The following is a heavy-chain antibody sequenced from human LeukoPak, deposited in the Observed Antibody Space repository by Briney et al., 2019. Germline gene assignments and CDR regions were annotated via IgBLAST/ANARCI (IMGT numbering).Heavy chain of an antibody. CDR1: GYTFTSYD. J-gene: IGHJ6*02. CDR2: MNPNSGNT. D-gene: IGHD3-9*01. V-gene: IGHV1-8*01. Sequence: ASVKVSCKASGYTFTSYDINWVRQATGQGLEWMGWMNPNSGNTGYAQKFQGRVTMTRNTSISTVYMELSSLRSEDTAVYYCARVDSPDWFHTLTYYYGMDVWGQGTTVTVSS. CDR3: ARVDSPDWFHTLTYYYGMDV.